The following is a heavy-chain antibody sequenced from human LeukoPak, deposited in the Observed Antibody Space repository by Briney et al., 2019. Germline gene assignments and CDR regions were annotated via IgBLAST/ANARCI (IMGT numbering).Heavy chain of an antibody. D-gene: IGHD2-15*01. Sequence: SEALSLTCTVSGGSISSYYWNWIRQPAGKGLEWIGRIYTSGSTNYNPSLKSRVTMSVDTSKNQFSLKLNSVTAADTAVYYCARESLEDTYYYYMDVWGKGTTVTVSS. CDR3: ARESLEDTYYYYMDV. V-gene: IGHV4-4*07. CDR2: IYTSGST. J-gene: IGHJ6*03. CDR1: GGSISSYY.